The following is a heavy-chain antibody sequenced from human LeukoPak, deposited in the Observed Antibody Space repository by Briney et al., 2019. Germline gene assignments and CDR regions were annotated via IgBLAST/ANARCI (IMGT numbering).Heavy chain of an antibody. V-gene: IGHV3-74*01. CDR3: ARELTYYDSSGYHSRGLDY. CDR1: GFTFSSYW. J-gene: IGHJ4*02. Sequence: PGGSLRLSCAASGFTFSSYWVHWVRQAPGKGLVWVSRINIDGSSTSYADSVKGRFTISRDNAKNTLYLQMNSLRAEDTAVYYCARELTYYDSSGYHSRGLDYWGQGTLVTVSS. D-gene: IGHD3-22*01. CDR2: INIDGSST.